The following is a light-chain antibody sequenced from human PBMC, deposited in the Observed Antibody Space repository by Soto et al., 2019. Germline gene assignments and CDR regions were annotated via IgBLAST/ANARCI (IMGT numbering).Light chain of an antibody. V-gene: IGLV1-44*01. CDR2: STN. J-gene: IGLJ2*01. Sequence: QSVLTQPPSASGTPGQRVTISCSGSSSNIGSNTVNWYQQLPGTAPKLLIYSTNQRPSGVPDRFSGSKSGTSASLAISGLQSEDDSDYYCAAWGDRLTAHVVFGGGTKRTGL. CDR1: SSNIGSNT. CDR3: AAWGDRLTAHVV.